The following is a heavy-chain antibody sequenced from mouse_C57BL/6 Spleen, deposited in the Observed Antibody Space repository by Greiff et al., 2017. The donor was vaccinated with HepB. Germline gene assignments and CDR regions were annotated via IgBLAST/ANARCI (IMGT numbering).Heavy chain of an antibody. Sequence: VQLQESGPGLVAPSQSLSITCTVSGFSLTSYAISWVRQPPGKGLEWLGVIWTGGGTNYNSALKSRLSISKDNSKSQVFLKMNSLQTDDTARYYCASLTGTREAYFDYWGQGTTLTVSS. D-gene: IGHD4-1*01. CDR3: ASLTGTREAYFDY. CDR2: IWTGGGT. V-gene: IGHV2-9-1*01. CDR1: GFSLTSYA. J-gene: IGHJ2*01.